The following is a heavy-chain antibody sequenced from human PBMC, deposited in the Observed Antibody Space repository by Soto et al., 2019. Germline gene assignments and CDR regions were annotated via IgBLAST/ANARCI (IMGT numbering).Heavy chain of an antibody. J-gene: IGHJ5*02. CDR1: GGSISSGGYS. CDR3: ARVPGP. V-gene: IGHV4-30-2*01. Sequence: QLQLQESGSGLVKPSQTLSLTCAVSGGSISSGGYSWSWIRQPPGKGLEWIGYIYHSGSTYYTPSPXSXXTTSVDRSTNQSPLKLSSVTAADTAVYYCARVPGPWGQGTLVTVSS. CDR2: IYHSGST.